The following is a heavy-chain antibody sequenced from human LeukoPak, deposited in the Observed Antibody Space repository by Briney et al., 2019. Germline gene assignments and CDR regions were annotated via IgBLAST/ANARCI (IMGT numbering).Heavy chain of an antibody. CDR2: IYYSGST. D-gene: IGHD3-9*01. J-gene: IGHJ5*02. V-gene: IGHV4-39*07. CDR1: GGSISSSSYY. Sequence: SETLSLTCTVSGGSISSSSYYWGWIRQPPGKGLEWIGSIYYSGSTYYNPSLKSRVTISADTSKNQFSLKLSSVTAADTAVYYCARDLGPRRGDIDPWGQGTLVTVSS. CDR3: ARDLGPRRGDIDP.